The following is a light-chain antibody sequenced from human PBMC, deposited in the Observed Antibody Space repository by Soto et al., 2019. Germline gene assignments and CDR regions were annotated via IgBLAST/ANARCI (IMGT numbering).Light chain of an antibody. CDR3: SXXTGSSTRV. J-gene: IGLJ1*01. Sequence: SALTQPASVSGSPGQSITISCTGTSSDVGGYNYVSWYQQHPGKAPKLMIYDVSNRPSGVSNRFSGSKSGNTASLTISGXXXXXXXXXYCSXXTGSSTRVFGXGTKVTV. CDR1: SSDVGGYNY. V-gene: IGLV2-14*01. CDR2: DVS.